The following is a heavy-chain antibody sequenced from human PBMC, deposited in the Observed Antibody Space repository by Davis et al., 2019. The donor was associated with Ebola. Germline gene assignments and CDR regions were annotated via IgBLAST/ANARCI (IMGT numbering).Heavy chain of an antibody. J-gene: IGHJ5*02. CDR1: GGSFSGYY. V-gene: IGHV4-59*01. CDR2: IYYSGST. CDR3: ARDQVWFDP. Sequence: PSETLSPTCAVHGGSFSGYYWSWIRQPPGKGLEWIGYIYYSGSTNYNPSLKSRVTISVDTSKNQFSLKVSSVTAADTAVYYCARDQVWFDPWGQGTLVTVSS.